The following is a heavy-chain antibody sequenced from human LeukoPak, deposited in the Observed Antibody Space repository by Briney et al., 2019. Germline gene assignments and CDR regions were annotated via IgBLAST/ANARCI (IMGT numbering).Heavy chain of an antibody. CDR2: VFYSGNT. CDR1: GDSITSYY. D-gene: IGHD2-15*01. Sequence: SETLSLTCTVSGDSITSYYWAWIRQSPGKGLEWIGNVFYSGNTNYNPSLKSRVTISVDTSKNQFSLKLSSVTAADTAVYYCARDRGIVVVVAAGYYDYWGQGTLVTVSS. J-gene: IGHJ4*02. CDR3: ARDRGIVVVVAAGYYDY. V-gene: IGHV4-59*12.